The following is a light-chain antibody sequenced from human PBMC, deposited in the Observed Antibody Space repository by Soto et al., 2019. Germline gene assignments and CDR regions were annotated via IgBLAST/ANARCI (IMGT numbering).Light chain of an antibody. CDR3: KTWGTGITA. J-gene: IGLJ1*01. CDR2: FNSDGSH. Sequence: QPVLPQSPSASASLGASVKLTCTLTSGRSTYPTAWHQQRPQKGPRFLLKFNSDGSHTKGDGIPDRFSGSSSGAERYLTISNLQSEDEADYLCKTWGTGITAFATGPKANVL. V-gene: IGLV4-69*01. CDR1: SGRSTYP.